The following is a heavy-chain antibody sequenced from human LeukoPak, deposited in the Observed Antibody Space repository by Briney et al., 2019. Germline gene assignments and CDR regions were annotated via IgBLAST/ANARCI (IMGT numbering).Heavy chain of an antibody. CDR3: GRHAYGGSPPLS. Sequence: GGSLRLSCAVSGFTFNNAWMSWVRQGPGKGLEWVGRINYKTNGGTADYAAPVKGRFTISRDNAKNTVYLQMNNLRAEDTALYYCGRHAYGGSPPLSWGQGALVTVSS. D-gene: IGHD3-10*01. V-gene: IGHV3-15*01. CDR1: GFTFNNAW. CDR2: INYKTNGGTA. J-gene: IGHJ4*02.